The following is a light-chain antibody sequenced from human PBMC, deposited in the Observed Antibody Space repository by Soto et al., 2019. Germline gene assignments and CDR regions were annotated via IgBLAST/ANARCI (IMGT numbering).Light chain of an antibody. Sequence: IQLTQSPSSLSASVGDRVTITCRASQGISSYLAWYQQKPGKAPKLLIYAASTLQSGVPSRFSGSGSDTDFTLTISRLQPEDFATYCCQQLNTYPRTFGPGTKVDI. J-gene: IGKJ3*01. CDR3: QQLNTYPRT. V-gene: IGKV1-9*01. CDR1: QGISSY. CDR2: AAS.